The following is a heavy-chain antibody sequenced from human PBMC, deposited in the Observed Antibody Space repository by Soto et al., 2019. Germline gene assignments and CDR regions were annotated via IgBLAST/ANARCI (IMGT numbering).Heavy chain of an antibody. V-gene: IGHV1-46*03. CDR3: ARVGGGDWHRGGVEPFLVY. D-gene: IGHD2-21*02. CDR2: INPSGGST. CDR1: GYTFTSYY. J-gene: IGHJ4*02. Sequence: QVQLVQSGAEVKKPGASVKVSCKASGYTFTSYYMHWVRQAPGQGLEWMGIINPSGGSTSYAQKFQGRVTMTRDTSTSTVYMELSSLRSEDTAVYYCARVGGGDWHRGGVEPFLVYWGQGTLVTVSS.